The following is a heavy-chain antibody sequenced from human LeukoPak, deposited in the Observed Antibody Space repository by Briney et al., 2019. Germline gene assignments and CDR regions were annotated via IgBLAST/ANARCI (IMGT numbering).Heavy chain of an antibody. Sequence: SETLSLTCTVSGDSISSYYWSWIRQPAGKGLEWIGRIYTSGSTNYNPSLKSRVTMSVDTSKNQFSLKLSSVTAADTAVYYCARDPEYCSGGSCWNDAFDIWGQGTMVTVSS. CDR1: GDSISSYY. CDR2: IYTSGST. J-gene: IGHJ3*02. D-gene: IGHD2-15*01. V-gene: IGHV4-4*07. CDR3: ARDPEYCSGGSCWNDAFDI.